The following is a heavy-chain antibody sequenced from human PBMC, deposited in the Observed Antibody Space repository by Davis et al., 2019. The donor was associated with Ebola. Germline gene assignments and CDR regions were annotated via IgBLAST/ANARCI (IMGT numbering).Heavy chain of an antibody. Sequence: GGSLRLSCAASGFTFSSYWMSWVRQAPGKGLEWVANIKQDGSEKYYVDSVKGRFTISRDNAKNSVYLQMDSLRADDTAVYYCARIIAASAPFDYRGQGTLVTVSS. D-gene: IGHD6-13*01. CDR1: GFTFSSYW. J-gene: IGHJ4*02. CDR3: ARIIAASAPFDY. CDR2: IKQDGSEK. V-gene: IGHV3-7*01.